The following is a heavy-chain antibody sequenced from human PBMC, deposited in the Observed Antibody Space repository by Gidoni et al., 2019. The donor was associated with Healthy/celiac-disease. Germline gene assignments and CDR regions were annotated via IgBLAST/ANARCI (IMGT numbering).Heavy chain of an antibody. CDR1: GFTFSSYS. CDR3: ARAYCSSTSCTSHYYYGMDV. CDR2: ISSSSSYI. D-gene: IGHD2-2*01. J-gene: IGHJ6*02. V-gene: IGHV3-21*01. Sequence: EVQLVESGGGLVKPGGSLRLSCAASGFTFSSYSMNWVRQAPGKGLEWVSSISSSSSYIYYADSVKGRFTISRDNAKNSLYLQMNSLRAEDTAVYYCARAYCSSTSCTSHYYYGMDVWGQGTTVTVSS.